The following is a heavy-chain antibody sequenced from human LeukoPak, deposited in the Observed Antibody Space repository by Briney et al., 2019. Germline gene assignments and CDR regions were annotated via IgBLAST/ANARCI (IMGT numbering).Heavy chain of an antibody. CDR3: LHDSIGERGFDY. CDR1: GGSISGGGYY. V-gene: IGHV2-5*01. Sequence: TLSLTCTVSGGSISGGGYYWTWIRQPAGKGLEWIALIYWNGDQHYSPSLKSRLSITKDTSKNRVVLTVTNLDPVDTATYYCLHDSIGERGFDYWGQGILVTVSS. J-gene: IGHJ4*02. D-gene: IGHD2-15*01. CDR2: IYWNGDQ.